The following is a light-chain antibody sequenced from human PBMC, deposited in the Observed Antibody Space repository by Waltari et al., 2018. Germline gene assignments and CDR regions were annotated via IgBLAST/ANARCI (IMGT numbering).Light chain of an antibody. CDR2: LNSDGSH. V-gene: IGLV4-69*01. CDR3: QAWGTGTKRM. CDR1: SGHSSYA. Sequence: QVVLTQSPSASASLGASVKLTCTLSSGHSSYAIAWHPQQPEKGPRYLMKLNSDGSHRKGDGFPDRFAGSSSGAERYRIISSRQSEDEGDYYCQAWGTGTKRMFGGGTRLAVL. J-gene: IGLJ3*02.